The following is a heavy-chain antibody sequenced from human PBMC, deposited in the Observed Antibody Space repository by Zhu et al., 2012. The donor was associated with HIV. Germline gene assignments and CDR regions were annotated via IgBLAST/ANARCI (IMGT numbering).Heavy chain of an antibody. J-gene: IGHJ4*02. V-gene: IGHV4-30-4*08. CDR2: IYYSGNS. CDR3: ARGRGSSGLVFNFGLDH. Sequence: QVQLQESGPGPVKPSQTLSLICIVSGDSMKRSDFYWSWIRQPPGKGLEWIGNIYYSGNSHYNSSLESRVTISVDTSKNQFSLKLDSVTAADTAVYFCARGRGSSGLVFNFGLDHWGKGSLVTVSA. CDR1: GDSMKRSDFY. D-gene: IGHD3-22*01.